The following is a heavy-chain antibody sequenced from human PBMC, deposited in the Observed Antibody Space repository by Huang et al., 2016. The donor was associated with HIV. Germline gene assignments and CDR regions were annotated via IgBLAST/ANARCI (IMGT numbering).Heavy chain of an antibody. CDR3: ASPFSFGVALFY. CDR2: IDPGGGST. V-gene: IGHV1-46*01. J-gene: IGHJ4*02. D-gene: IGHD3-3*01. Sequence: QVQLVQSGAEVKKPGASVKVSCKASGYTFTNYYMHWVRQAPGQGLEWMRIIDPGGGSTAYAQKYQGRVTMTRDTSARTFDLELRSLRSEDTAIYYCASPFSFGVALFYWGQGTLVTVSS. CDR1: GYTFTNYY.